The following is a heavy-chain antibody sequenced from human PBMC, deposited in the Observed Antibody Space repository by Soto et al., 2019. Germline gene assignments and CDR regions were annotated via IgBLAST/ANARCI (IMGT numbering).Heavy chain of an antibody. J-gene: IGHJ4*02. D-gene: IGHD2-2*01. V-gene: IGHV4-39*01. CDR2: IYYSGST. CDR3: ARLDASEPSFVY. Sequence: SETLSLTCTVSGGSLSSSSYYWGWIRQPPGKGLEWIGSIYYSGSTYYNPSLKSRVTISVDTSRNQFSLKLSSVTAADTALYFCARLDASEPSFVYWGPGALVPVSS. CDR1: GGSLSSSSYY.